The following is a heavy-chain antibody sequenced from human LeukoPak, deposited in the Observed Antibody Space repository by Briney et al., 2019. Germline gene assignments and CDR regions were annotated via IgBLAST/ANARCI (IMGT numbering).Heavy chain of an antibody. V-gene: IGHV4-59*01. CDR1: GGSISSYY. CDR2: IYYSGST. J-gene: IGHJ4*02. Sequence: SETLSLTCTVSGGSISSYYWSWIRQPPGKGLEWIGYIYYSGSTNYNPSLKSRVTISVDTSKNQFSLKLSSVTVADAAVYYCARDILTGYTPGYWGQGTLVTVSS. D-gene: IGHD3-9*01. CDR3: ARDILTGYTPGY.